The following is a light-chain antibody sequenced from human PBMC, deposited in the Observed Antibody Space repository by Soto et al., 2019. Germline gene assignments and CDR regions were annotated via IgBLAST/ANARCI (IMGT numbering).Light chain of an antibody. CDR2: GAS. J-gene: IGKJ2*01. Sequence: IQLTQSPSSLSASVGDRVTITCRASQGINKFLAWYQQRPGKAPQLLVYGASFLQSGVPSRFSGSGSGTDFTLTISSLQPEDSGTFYCQQSYRTPPTFGQGTTLEI. V-gene: IGKV1-39*01. CDR1: QGINKF. CDR3: QQSYRTPPT.